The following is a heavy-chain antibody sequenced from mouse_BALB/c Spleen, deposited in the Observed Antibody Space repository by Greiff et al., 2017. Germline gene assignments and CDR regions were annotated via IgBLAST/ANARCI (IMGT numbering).Heavy chain of an antibody. D-gene: IGHD3-1*01. V-gene: IGHV1S22*01. CDR1: GYTFTSYW. CDR2: IYPGSGST. CDR3: TRGLRAMDY. J-gene: IGHJ4*01. Sequence: LQQPGSELVRPGASVKLSCKASGYTFTSYWMHWVKQRPGQGLEWIGNIYPGSGSTNYDEKFKSKATLTVDTSSSTAYMQLSSLTSEDSAVYYCTRGLRAMDYWGQGTSVTVSS.